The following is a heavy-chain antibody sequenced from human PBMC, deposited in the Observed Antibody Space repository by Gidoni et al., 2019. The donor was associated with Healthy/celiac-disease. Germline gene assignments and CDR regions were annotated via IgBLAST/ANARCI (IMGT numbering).Heavy chain of an antibody. CDR3: ARGGVGPYHDAFDI. J-gene: IGHJ3*02. V-gene: IGHV3-21*01. CDR2: ISSSSSYI. D-gene: IGHD3-10*01. Sequence: EVQLVESGGGLVKPGGSLRLSFAASGFTFSSYSMNWVRQAPGKGLEWVSSISSSSSYIYYADSGKGRFTISRDNAKNSLYLQMNSLRAEDTAVYYCARGGVGPYHDAFDIWGQGTMVTVSS. CDR1: GFTFSSYS.